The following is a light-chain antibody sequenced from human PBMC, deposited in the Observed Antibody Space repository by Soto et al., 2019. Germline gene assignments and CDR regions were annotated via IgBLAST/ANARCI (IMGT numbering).Light chain of an antibody. CDR1: SSDIGAYNY. J-gene: IGLJ2*01. CDR2: EVI. V-gene: IGLV2-14*01. CDR3: SSYRGSTTLSVI. Sequence: QSALTQPASVSGSPGQSITISCTGTSSDIGAYNYVSWYQQYPGKAPKLVIYEVISRPSGVSNRFSGSKSGNTASLTISGLQADDEGDYYCSSYRGSTTLSVIFGGGTKLTVL.